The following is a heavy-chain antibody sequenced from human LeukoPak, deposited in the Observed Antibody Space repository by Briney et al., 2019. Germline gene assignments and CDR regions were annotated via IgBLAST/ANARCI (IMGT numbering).Heavy chain of an antibody. D-gene: IGHD6-19*01. CDR1: GFTFSSYG. Sequence: GGSLRLSCAASGFTFSSYGMHWVRQAPGKGLEWVAFIRYDGTNKYYADSVKGRFTISRDNSKNTLYLQMNSLRAEDTAVYYCAKEYSSGWHGDYWGQGTLVTVSS. J-gene: IGHJ4*02. V-gene: IGHV3-30*02. CDR3: AKEYSSGWHGDY. CDR2: IRYDGTNK.